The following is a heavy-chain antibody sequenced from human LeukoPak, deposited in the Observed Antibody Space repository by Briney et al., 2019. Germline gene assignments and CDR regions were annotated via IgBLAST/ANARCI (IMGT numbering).Heavy chain of an antibody. J-gene: IGHJ5*02. CDR1: GFTFGSYS. Sequence: GGSLRLSCAASGFTFGSYSMNWVRQAPGKGLEWVANIQQDGSEKYYVDSVKGRFTISRDNAKNSLYLQMNSLRAEDTAVYYCARDYYYDFWSGYYGPSNWFDPWGQGTLVTVSS. CDR3: ARDYYYDFWSGYYGPSNWFDP. CDR2: IQQDGSEK. D-gene: IGHD3-3*01. V-gene: IGHV3-7*01.